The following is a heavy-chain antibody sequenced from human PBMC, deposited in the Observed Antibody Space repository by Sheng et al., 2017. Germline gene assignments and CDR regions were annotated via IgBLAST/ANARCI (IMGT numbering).Heavy chain of an antibody. V-gene: IGHV3-30*02. CDR1: IHVQKIHG. D-gene: IGHD3-22*01. Sequence: QVQLMQSGGGVAQPGGSRETLLCSVWIHVQKIHGMHWIRLTPGKGLEWVSFIRHDGYNKYFSDSVRGRFTISRENYINTVHLQMNNLRPDDTALYYCAREKFYFDSRGSNRRDGFDVWGQGTSVIVSS. J-gene: IGHJ3*01. CDR2: IRHDGYNK. CDR3: AREKFYFDSRGSNRRDGFDV.